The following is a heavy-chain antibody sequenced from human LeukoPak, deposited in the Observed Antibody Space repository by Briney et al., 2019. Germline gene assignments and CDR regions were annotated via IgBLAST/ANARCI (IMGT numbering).Heavy chain of an antibody. Sequence: PGRSLRLSCAASGFTFDDYAMHRVRQPPGKGLEWVSGISWNSGRIGYADSVKGRFTISRDNAKNSLYLKMNSLRVEHTALYYCVKEIAAAGTGGVDYWGQGTLVTVSS. J-gene: IGHJ4*02. D-gene: IGHD6-13*01. CDR3: VKEIAAAGTGGVDY. CDR1: GFTFDDYA. V-gene: IGHV3-9*01. CDR2: ISWNSGRI.